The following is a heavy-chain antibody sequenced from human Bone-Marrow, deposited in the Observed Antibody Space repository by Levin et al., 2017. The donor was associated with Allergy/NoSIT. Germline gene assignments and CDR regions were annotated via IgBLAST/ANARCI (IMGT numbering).Heavy chain of an antibody. CDR2: ISSGSSYI. CDR3: AREGQWLDKEFDY. D-gene: IGHD6-19*01. CDR1: GFSFSTYT. V-gene: IGHV3-21*01. J-gene: IGHJ4*02. Sequence: PGGSLRLSCAASGFSFSTYTMNWVRQAPGKGLEWVSSISSGSSYIYYADSVKGRFTISRDNAKNALYLQMNSLRAEDTAFYYCAREGQWLDKEFDYWGQGTLVTVSS.